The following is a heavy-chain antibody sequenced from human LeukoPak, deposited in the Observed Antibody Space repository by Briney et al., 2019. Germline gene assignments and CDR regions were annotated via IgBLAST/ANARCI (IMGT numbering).Heavy chain of an antibody. CDR2: ISSSGSTI. J-gene: IGHJ6*02. Sequence: PGGSLRLSCAASGFTFSDYYMSWIRQAPGKGLEWVSYISSSGSTIYYADSVKGRFTISRDNAKNSLYLQMNSLRAEDTAVYYCARDLELRRHYYYYYGMDVWGQGTTVTVSS. V-gene: IGHV3-11*01. CDR3: ARDLELRRHYYYYYGMDV. CDR1: GFTFSDYY. D-gene: IGHD1-7*01.